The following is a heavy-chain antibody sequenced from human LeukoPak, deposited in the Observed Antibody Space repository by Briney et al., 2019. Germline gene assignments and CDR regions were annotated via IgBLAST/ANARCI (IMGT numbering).Heavy chain of an antibody. Sequence: SETLSLTCTVSGGSISSYYRSWIRQPAAKGLEWIGRIYTSGSTNYNPSLKSRVTMSVDTSKNQFSLKLSSVTAADTAVYYCARDVGYCSSTSCYYYYYYMDVWGKGTTVTVSS. D-gene: IGHD2-2*03. CDR1: GGSISSYY. CDR2: IYTSGST. CDR3: ARDVGYCSSTSCYYYYYYMDV. V-gene: IGHV4-4*07. J-gene: IGHJ6*03.